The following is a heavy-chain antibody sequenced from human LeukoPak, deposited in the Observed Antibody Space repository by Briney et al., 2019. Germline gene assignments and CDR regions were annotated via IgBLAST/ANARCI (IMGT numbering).Heavy chain of an antibody. CDR3: ARVHSSSWAYFDY. D-gene: IGHD6-13*01. V-gene: IGHV3-64*01. CDR2: ISSNGDST. CDR1: GFTFSSYA. J-gene: IGHJ4*02. Sequence: GGSLRLSCAASGFTFSSYAMHWVRQAPGKGLEYVSAISSNGDSTYYANSVKGRFTISRDNSKNTLYLQMGSLRAEDMAVYYCARVHSSSWAYFDYWGQGTLVTVSS.